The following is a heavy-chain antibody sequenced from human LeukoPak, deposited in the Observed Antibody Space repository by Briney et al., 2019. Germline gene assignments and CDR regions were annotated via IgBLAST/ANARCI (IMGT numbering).Heavy chain of an antibody. CDR1: GITVSSHY. V-gene: IGHV3-53*01. CDR3: VISPNTYYFDY. J-gene: IGHJ4*03. D-gene: IGHD2-2*02. Sequence: GGSLRLSCAASGITVSSHYMSWVRQAPGKGLEWVSVIYSGGSTYYADSVKGRFTISRDSSKNTLYLQMNSLRAEDTAVYYCVISPNTYYFDYWGGETPVTVSS. CDR2: IYSGGST.